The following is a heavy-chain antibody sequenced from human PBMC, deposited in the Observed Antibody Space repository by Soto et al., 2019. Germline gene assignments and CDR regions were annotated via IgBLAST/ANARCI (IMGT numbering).Heavy chain of an antibody. V-gene: IGHV3-21*01. D-gene: IGHD6-19*01. J-gene: IGHJ1*01. Sequence: EVQLVESGGGLVKPGGSLRLSCAASGFTFSSYSVNWVRQAPGKGLEWVSSISSSSSYIYYADSVKGRFTISRDNAKNSLYLQMNSLRAEDTAVYYCARPAVAGTGYLQHWGQGTLVTVSS. CDR3: ARPAVAGTGYLQH. CDR2: ISSSSSYI. CDR1: GFTFSSYS.